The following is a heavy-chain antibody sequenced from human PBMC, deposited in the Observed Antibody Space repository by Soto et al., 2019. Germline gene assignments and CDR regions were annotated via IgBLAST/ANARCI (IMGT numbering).Heavy chain of an antibody. CDR2: ISSNGDST. CDR1: GLTFSMFS. V-gene: IGHV3-64D*06. D-gene: IGHD4-17*01. CDR3: VHPRSTVQIPPT. Sequence: GGSLRLSCSASGLTFSMFSMHWVRQAPGKGLEYVSGISSNGDSTYYADSVKGRFTISRDNSKNTLYLQMSSLRAVDTAVYYCVHPRSTVQIPPTWGQGTLVTVSS. J-gene: IGHJ5*02.